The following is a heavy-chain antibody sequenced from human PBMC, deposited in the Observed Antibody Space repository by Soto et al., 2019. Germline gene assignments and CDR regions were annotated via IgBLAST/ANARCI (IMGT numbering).Heavy chain of an antibody. Sequence: GGSLRLSCAASGFTFSSYGMHWVRQAPGKGLEWVAVIWYDGSNKYYADSVKGRFTISRDNSKNTLYLQMNSLRAEDTAVYYCARESTYCGGDCYYDAFDIWGQGTMVTVSS. J-gene: IGHJ3*02. D-gene: IGHD2-21*02. V-gene: IGHV3-33*01. CDR1: GFTFSSYG. CDR3: ARESTYCGGDCYYDAFDI. CDR2: IWYDGSNK.